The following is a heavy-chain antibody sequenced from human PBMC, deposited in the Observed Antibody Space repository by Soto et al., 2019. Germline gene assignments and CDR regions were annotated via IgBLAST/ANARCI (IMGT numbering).Heavy chain of an antibody. CDR1: GGSISSGYY. J-gene: IGHJ6*03. D-gene: IGHD3-10*02. Sequence: QVQLQESGPGLVKPSQTLSLTRSVSGGSISSGYYWTWIRQHPGKGLEWIGYIYYSGNTYYNPSLKSRVTISVDTSKNQFSLKLSSVTAADTAVYYCASTDYVAYYMDVWGQGTTVTVSS. CDR2: IYYSGNT. V-gene: IGHV4-31*03. CDR3: ASTDYVAYYMDV.